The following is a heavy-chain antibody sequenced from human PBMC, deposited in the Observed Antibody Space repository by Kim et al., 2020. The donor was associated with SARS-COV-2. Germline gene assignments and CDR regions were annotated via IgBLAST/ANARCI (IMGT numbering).Heavy chain of an antibody. Sequence: GGSLRLSCTASGFGFTNFEMNWARRAPGKGLEWVSYISGNSGVIQYTDYVKGGFNISRDNAKNSLYLQMNSLRVEDTGVYYCVAGGNRDFDYWGQGTLVTVSS. CDR1: GFGFTNFE. J-gene: IGHJ4*02. V-gene: IGHV3-48*03. D-gene: IGHD3-10*01. CDR3: VAGGNRDFDY. CDR2: ISGNSGVI.